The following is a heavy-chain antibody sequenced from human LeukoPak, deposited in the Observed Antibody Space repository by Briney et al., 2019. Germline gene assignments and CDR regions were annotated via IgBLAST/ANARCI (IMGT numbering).Heavy chain of an antibody. CDR3: ARGHFDY. CDR2: VSSSSSYI. V-gene: IGHV3-21*01. J-gene: IGHJ4*02. Sequence: GGSLRLSCAASGVTFSSYSMNWVRQAPGKGLEWVSSVSSSSSYIYDADSVKGRFTISRDNAKNSLYLQMNSLRAEDTAVYYCARGHFDYWGQGTLVTVSS. CDR1: GVTFSSYS.